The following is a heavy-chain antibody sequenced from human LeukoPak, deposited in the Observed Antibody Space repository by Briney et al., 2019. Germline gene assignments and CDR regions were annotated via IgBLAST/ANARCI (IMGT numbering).Heavy chain of an antibody. D-gene: IGHD6-19*01. CDR3: ADQVRGWTSFDY. CDR2: ISGSGGST. V-gene: IGHV3-23*01. J-gene: IGHJ4*02. Sequence: GGSLRLSCAASGFTFSSYAMSWVRQAPGKGLEWVSAISGSGGSTYYADSMKGRFTISRDNSKNTLYLQMNSLRAEDTAVYYCADQVRGWTSFDYWGQGTLVTVSS. CDR1: GFTFSSYA.